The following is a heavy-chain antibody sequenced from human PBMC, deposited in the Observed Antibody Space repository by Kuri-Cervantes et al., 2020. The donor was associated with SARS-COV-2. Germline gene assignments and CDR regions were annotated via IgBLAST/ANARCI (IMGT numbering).Heavy chain of an antibody. D-gene: IGHD5-18*01. CDR3: AKDTLTGHSHGNFDY. J-gene: IGHJ4*02. CDR2: ISVGGGTM. Sequence: GESLKISCAASGFVFGSYGMSWVRHVPGKGLEWVATISVGGGTMYYADSVKGRFTISRDSSKSTVYLQMNSLRDEDTALYYCAKDTLTGHSHGNFDYWGQGTLVTVSS. CDR1: GFVFGSYG. V-gene: IGHV3-23*01.